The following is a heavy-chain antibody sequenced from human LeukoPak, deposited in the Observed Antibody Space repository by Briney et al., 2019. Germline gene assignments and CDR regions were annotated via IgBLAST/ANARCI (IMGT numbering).Heavy chain of an antibody. Sequence: PGGSLRLSCAASGFTFSSYWMSWVRQAPGKGLERVANIKQDGSEKYYVDSVKGRFTISRDNAKNSLYLQMNSLRAEDTAVYYCARDYYDSSGYLSPDAFDIWGQGTMVTVSS. J-gene: IGHJ3*02. D-gene: IGHD3-22*01. CDR1: GFTFSSYW. V-gene: IGHV3-7*01. CDR2: IKQDGSEK. CDR3: ARDYYDSSGYLSPDAFDI.